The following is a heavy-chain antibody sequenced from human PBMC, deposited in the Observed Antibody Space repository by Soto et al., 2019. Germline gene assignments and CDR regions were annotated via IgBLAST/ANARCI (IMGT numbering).Heavy chain of an antibody. CDR2: FDPEDGET. CDR1: GYTLTELS. J-gene: IGHJ4*02. D-gene: IGHD3-10*01. Sequence: ASVKVSCKVSGYTLTELSMHWVRQAPGKGLEWMGGFDPEDGETIYAQKFQGRVTMTEDTSTDTAYMELSSLRSEDTAVYYFASIYGSRSYYFDYSGQGTLVTVSS. CDR3: ASIYGSRSYYFDY. V-gene: IGHV1-24*01.